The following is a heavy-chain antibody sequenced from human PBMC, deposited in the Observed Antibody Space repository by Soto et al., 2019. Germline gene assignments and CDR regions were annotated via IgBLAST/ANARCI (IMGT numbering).Heavy chain of an antibody. J-gene: IGHJ4*02. Sequence: GGSLRLSCASSVFTFDDYTMHCVRQSPGKGLEWVSLISWDGGSTYYADSVKGRFTISRDNSKNSLYLQMNSLRTEDTALYYCAKDPATHSSSWSTFEYWGQGTLVIVSS. CDR1: VFTFDDYT. V-gene: IGHV3-43*01. CDR2: ISWDGGST. D-gene: IGHD6-13*01. CDR3: AKDPATHSSSWSTFEY.